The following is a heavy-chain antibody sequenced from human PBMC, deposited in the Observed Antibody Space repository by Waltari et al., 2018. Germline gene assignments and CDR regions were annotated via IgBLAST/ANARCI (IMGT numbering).Heavy chain of an antibody. J-gene: IGHJ4*02. V-gene: IGHV3-30*18. Sequence: QVHLVESGGGVFQPGQSLRLSCAASGFPFGNFAMFWVRQAPGRGLEWLSVISDDGSDKYYADSVKGRFTISKDNSKNTLYLQMNTLRPEDTAVYYCAKRGYNYQADYWGQGTQVTVSS. CDR2: ISDDGSDK. D-gene: IGHD5-18*01. CDR3: AKRGYNYQADY. CDR1: GFPFGNFA.